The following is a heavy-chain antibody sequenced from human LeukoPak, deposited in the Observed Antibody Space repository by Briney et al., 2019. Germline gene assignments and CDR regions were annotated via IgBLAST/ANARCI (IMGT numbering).Heavy chain of an antibody. V-gene: IGHV3-48*02. J-gene: IGHJ4*02. Sequence: PGGSLRLSCAASGFTFHSHTMNWVRQAPGKGLQWVSTVSASSNIHYSESVKGRFTISRDNARNSLYLQMNSLRDEDTAVYYCVRDALHTAHFDYWGQGTLVTVSS. CDR3: VRDALHTAHFDY. D-gene: IGHD5-18*01. CDR1: GFTFHSHT. CDR2: VSASSNI.